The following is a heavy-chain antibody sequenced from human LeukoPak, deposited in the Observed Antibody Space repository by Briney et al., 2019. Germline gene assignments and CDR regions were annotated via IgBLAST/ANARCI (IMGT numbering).Heavy chain of an antibody. CDR2: INHSGST. V-gene: IGHV4-34*01. Sequence: TPSETLSLTCAVYGGSFSGYYWSWIRQPPGKGLEWIGEINHSGSTNYNPSLKSRVTISVDTSKNQFSLKLSSVTAADTAVYYCAIHSSWLRRYFDYWGQGTLVTVSS. CDR3: AIHSSWLRRYFDY. J-gene: IGHJ4*02. D-gene: IGHD6-13*01. CDR1: GGSFSGYY.